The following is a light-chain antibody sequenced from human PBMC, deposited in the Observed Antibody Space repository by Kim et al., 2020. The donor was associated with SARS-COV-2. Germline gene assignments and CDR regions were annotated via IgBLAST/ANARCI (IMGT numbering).Light chain of an antibody. CDR3: SSYTSSSTPVL. CDR1: TSAVGVYNY. Sequence: QSITISCTGTTSAVGVYNYVSWYQHHPGKAPKLMIYDVRKRPSGVSDRFSGSKSGNTASLTISGLQGEDEADYYCSSYTSSSTPVLFGGGTQLTVL. V-gene: IGLV2-14*03. CDR2: DVR. J-gene: IGLJ2*01.